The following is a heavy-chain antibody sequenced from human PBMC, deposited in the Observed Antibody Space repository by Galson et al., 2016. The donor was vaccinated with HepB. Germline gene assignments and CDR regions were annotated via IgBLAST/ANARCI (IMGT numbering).Heavy chain of an antibody. CDR1: GFIFSSDA. D-gene: IGHD3-10*01. V-gene: IGHV3-48*04. J-gene: IGHJ3*01. CDR3: VKQNEITLDF. Sequence: SLRLSCATSGFIFSSDAMDWVRQAPEKGLEWPSYISPDGNNIYYAESVRGRFTTSRDNAKNSLYLQMSSLRAEDTAAYYCVKQNEITLDFWGRGTMVTVSS. CDR2: ISPDGNNI.